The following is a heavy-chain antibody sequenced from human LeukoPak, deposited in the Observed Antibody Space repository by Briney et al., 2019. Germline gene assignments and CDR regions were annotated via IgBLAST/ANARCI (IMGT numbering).Heavy chain of an antibody. CDR3: ARADRLFDYYYYGMDV. D-gene: IGHD4/OR15-4a*01. CDR1: GFTFRSYA. CDR2: ISYDGSKK. J-gene: IGHJ6*02. Sequence: GGSLRLSCAASGFTFRSYAMHWVRQAPGKGLEWVAVISYDGSKKYYADSVKGRFTISRDKSKNTLYLQMNSLRAEDTAVYYCARADRLFDYYYYGMDVWGQGTTVTVSS. V-gene: IGHV3-30-3*01.